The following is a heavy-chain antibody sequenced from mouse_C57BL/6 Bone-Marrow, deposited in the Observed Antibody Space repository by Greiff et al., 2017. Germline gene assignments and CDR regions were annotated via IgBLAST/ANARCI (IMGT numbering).Heavy chain of an antibody. Sequence: EVKLVESGGGLVKPGGSLKLSCAASGFTFSSYAMSWVRQTPEKRLEWVATISDGGSYTYYPDNVKGRFTISRDNAKNNLYLEMSHLKSEDTAMYYCARDCYGSSYGAYWGQGTLVTVSA. J-gene: IGHJ3*01. CDR2: ISDGGSYT. V-gene: IGHV5-4*01. D-gene: IGHD1-1*01. CDR1: GFTFSSYA. CDR3: ARDCYGSSYGAY.